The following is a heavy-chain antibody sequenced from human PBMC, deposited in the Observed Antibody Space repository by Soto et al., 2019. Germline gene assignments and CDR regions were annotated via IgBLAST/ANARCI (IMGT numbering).Heavy chain of an antibody. CDR3: AGVTDPGGTIYYYYGMDV. D-gene: IGHD3-16*01. CDR1: GGSISSYY. Sequence: SETLSLTCTVSGGSISSYYWSWIRQPPGKGLEWIGYIYYSGSTNYNPSLKSRVTISVDTSKNQFSLKLSSVTAADTAVYYCAGVTDPGGTIYYYYGMDVWGQWTTVTVYS. V-gene: IGHV4-59*01. CDR2: IYYSGST. J-gene: IGHJ6*02.